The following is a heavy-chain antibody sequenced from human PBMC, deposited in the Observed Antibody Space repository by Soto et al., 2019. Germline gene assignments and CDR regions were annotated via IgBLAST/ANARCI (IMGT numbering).Heavy chain of an antibody. Sequence: PSETLSLTCAVSGGSISSGGYSWSWIRQPPGKGLEWIGYIYYSGSTYYNPSLKSRVTISVDTSKNQFSLKLSSVTAADTAVYYCARAPGYSSSWSWFDPWGQGTLVTVSS. CDR3: ARAPGYSSSWSWFDP. J-gene: IGHJ5*02. CDR2: IYYSGST. CDR1: GGSISSGGYS. D-gene: IGHD6-13*01. V-gene: IGHV4-30-2*05.